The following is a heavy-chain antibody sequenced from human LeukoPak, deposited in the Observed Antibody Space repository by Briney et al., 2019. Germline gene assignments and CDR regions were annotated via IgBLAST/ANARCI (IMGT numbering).Heavy chain of an antibody. D-gene: IGHD3-3*01. CDR2: ISGSGGTT. V-gene: IGHV3-23*01. Sequence: GGSLRLSCAASGLTFSSDGMSWVRQAPGKGLEWVAVISGSGGTTYYADSVKGRFTISRDNSKKTLYLQMSSLGADDTAVHFCAKSIEGVVRGTYYYYSYMDVWGKGTTVTVSS. CDR3: AKSIEGVVRGTYYYYSYMDV. J-gene: IGHJ6*03. CDR1: GLTFSSDG.